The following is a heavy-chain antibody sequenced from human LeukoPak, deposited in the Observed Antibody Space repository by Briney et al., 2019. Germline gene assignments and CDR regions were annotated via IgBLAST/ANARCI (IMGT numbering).Heavy chain of an antibody. Sequence: GGSLRLSCAASGFTFSTYWMHWVRQAPGKGLVWVSRINKDGSGTNYADSVKGRFTISRDNAKNTLYLQVNSLRAEDTAVYYCVSSLGGNDNWGQGTLVTVSS. CDR2: INKDGSGT. CDR3: VSSLGGNDN. V-gene: IGHV3-74*01. J-gene: IGHJ4*02. CDR1: GFTFSTYW.